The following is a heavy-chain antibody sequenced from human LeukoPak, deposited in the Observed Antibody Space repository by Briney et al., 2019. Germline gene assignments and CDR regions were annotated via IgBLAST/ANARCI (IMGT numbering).Heavy chain of an antibody. CDR2: IYSGGTT. J-gene: IGHJ4*02. V-gene: IGHV3-53*01. D-gene: IGHD2-15*01. CDR1: GFTVSGNY. Sequence: GGSLRLSCAVSGFTVSGNYMSWVRQAPGKGLEWVSLIYSGGTTYYADSVKGRFIISRDNSKNTLYLQMNSLRAEDTAVYYCAKFALRYCSGGSCHPFDYWGQGTLVTVSS. CDR3: AKFALRYCSGGSCHPFDY.